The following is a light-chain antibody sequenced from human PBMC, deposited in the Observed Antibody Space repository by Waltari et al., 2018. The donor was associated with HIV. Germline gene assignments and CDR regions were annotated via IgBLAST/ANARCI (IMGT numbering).Light chain of an antibody. V-gene: IGLV2-8*01. J-gene: IGLJ2*01. Sequence: QSALTQPPSASGSLGQSVTIPCTGSRSDIGDYDSASWFQQHPNNAPKLLLYEVSKRPSGVPDRFSGSRSGETAFLSVSGLQPDDTAAYFCSSYGDNIRVLFGGGTNLTVL. CDR2: EVS. CDR3: SSYGDNIRVL. CDR1: RSDIGDYDS.